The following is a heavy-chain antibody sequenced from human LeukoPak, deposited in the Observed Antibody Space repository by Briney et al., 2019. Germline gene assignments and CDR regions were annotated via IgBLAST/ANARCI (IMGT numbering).Heavy chain of an antibody. D-gene: IGHD2-15*01. CDR2: INHSGST. V-gene: IGHV4-34*01. CDR3: ARFVKSAATDY. Sequence: SETLSLTCAVYGGSFSGYYWSWIRQLPGKGLEWIGEINHSGSTNYNPSLKSRVTISVDTSKNQFSLKLSSVTAADTAVYYCARFVKSAATDYWGQGTLVTVSS. CDR1: GGSFSGYY. J-gene: IGHJ4*02.